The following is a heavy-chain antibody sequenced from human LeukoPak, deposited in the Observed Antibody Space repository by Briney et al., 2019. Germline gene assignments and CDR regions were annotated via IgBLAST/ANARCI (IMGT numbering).Heavy chain of an antibody. CDR1: GVSISSYY. CDR2: IYYSGST. D-gene: IGHD6-13*01. CDR3: ARGAVAAATP. V-gene: IGHV4-59*01. Sequence: PSETLSLTCTVSGVSISSYYWSWIRQPPGKGLEWIGYIYYSGSTNYNPSLKSRVTISADTSKNQFSLKLSSVTAADTAVYYCARGAVAAATPWGQGTLVTVSS. J-gene: IGHJ5*02.